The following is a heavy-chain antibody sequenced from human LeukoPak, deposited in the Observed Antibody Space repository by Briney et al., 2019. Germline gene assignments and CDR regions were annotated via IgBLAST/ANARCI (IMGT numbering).Heavy chain of an antibody. Sequence: PGGSLRLSCAASGFTFSNYWMSWVRQAPGKGLEWVSSISSSSSYIYYADSVKGRFTISRDNAKNSLYPQMNSLRAEDTAVYYCARDPRVVVTAMLRGNYYMDVWGKGTTVTVSS. V-gene: IGHV3-21*01. D-gene: IGHD2-21*02. CDR2: ISSSSSYI. CDR3: ARDPRVVVTAMLRGNYYMDV. J-gene: IGHJ6*03. CDR1: GFTFSNYW.